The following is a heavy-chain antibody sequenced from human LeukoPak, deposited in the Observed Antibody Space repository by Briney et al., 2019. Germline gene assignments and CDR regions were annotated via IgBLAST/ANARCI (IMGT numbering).Heavy chain of an antibody. Sequence: GGSLRLSCAASGFTFSSYEMNWVRQAPGKGLEWVSYISSSGSTIYYADSVKGRFTISRDNAKNSLYLQMNSLRAEDSAVYYCAREYYYDSSGLDAFDIWGQGTMVTVSS. V-gene: IGHV3-48*03. J-gene: IGHJ3*02. D-gene: IGHD3-22*01. CDR2: ISSSGSTI. CDR1: GFTFSSYE. CDR3: AREYYYDSSGLDAFDI.